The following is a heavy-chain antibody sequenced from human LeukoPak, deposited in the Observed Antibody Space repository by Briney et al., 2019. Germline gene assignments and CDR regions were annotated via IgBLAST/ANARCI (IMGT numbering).Heavy chain of an antibody. V-gene: IGHV3-30*04. CDR1: GFTFSSYA. CDR2: ISFDGTDA. CDR3: ASLKNYYDSSGYLVTDAFDI. Sequence: GTSLRLSCAASGFTFSSYAIHWVRQAPGKGLEWVAVISFDGTDAFYADSVKGRFTISRDNSKNTLYLQMNSLRADDTAVYYCASLKNYYDSSGYLVTDAFDIWGQGTMVTVSS. D-gene: IGHD3-22*01. J-gene: IGHJ3*02.